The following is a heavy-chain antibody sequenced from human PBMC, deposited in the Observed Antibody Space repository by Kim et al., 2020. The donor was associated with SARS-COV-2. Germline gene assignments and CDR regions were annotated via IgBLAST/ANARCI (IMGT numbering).Heavy chain of an antibody. D-gene: IGHD3-10*01. CDR2: INHSGST. J-gene: IGHJ4*02. V-gene: IGHV4-34*01. CDR3: ARRGFGELSLDY. CDR1: GGSFSGYY. Sequence: SETLSLTCAVYGGSFSGYYWSWIRQPPGKGLEWIGEINHSGSTNYNPSLKSRVTISVDTSKNQFSLKLSSVTAADTAVYYCARRGFGELSLDYWGQGTLV.